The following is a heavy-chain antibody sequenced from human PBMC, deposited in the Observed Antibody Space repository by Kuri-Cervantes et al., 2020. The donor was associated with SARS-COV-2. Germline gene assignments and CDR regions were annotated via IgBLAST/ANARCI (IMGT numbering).Heavy chain of an antibody. V-gene: IGHV1-18*01. CDR2: ISAYNGNT. D-gene: IGHD5-18*01. Sequence: ASPKDSCKASGYTFSSYGISRVRQAPGQGLEWRGWISAYNGNTNYAQKLQGRVTMTTDTSTSTAYMELRSLRSDDTAVYYCARVDDTAMVIAHGAFDIWGQGTMVTVSS. CDR3: ARVDDTAMVIAHGAFDI. CDR1: GYTFSSYG. J-gene: IGHJ3*02.